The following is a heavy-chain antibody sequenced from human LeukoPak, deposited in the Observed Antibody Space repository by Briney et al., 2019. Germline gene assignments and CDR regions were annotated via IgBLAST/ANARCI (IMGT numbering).Heavy chain of an antibody. J-gene: IGHJ4*02. CDR1: GFTFSSYN. V-gene: IGHV3-21*01. CDR3: AREDVAIAAAFDY. Sequence: TGGSLRLSCAASGFTFSSYNMSWVRQAPGKGLEWVSSISSTGTYIYYADSMKGRFTISRDNAKNSLYLQMNSLRAEDTAVYYCAREDVAIAAAFDYWGQGTLVTVSS. CDR2: ISSTGTYI. D-gene: IGHD6-13*01.